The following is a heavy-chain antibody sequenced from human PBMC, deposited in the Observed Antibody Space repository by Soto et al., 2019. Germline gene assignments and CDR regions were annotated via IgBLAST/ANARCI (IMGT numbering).Heavy chain of an antibody. V-gene: IGHV4-38-2*02. J-gene: IGHJ4*02. Sequence: SETLSLTCAVSGYSISLGYYWGWIRQPPGKGLEWIGSIYHSGNTYYNPSLKSRVSISLDTSKNHFSLELTSVTAADTAVYYCARDSSYYDSSGYADYWGQGTLVTVSS. D-gene: IGHD3-22*01. CDR2: IYHSGNT. CDR3: ARDSSYYDSSGYADY. CDR1: GYSISLGYY.